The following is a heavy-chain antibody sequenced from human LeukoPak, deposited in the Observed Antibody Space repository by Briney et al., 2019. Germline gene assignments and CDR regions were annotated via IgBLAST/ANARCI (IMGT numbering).Heavy chain of an antibody. CDR1: GFTFSSYA. J-gene: IGHJ4*02. V-gene: IGHV3-23*01. D-gene: IGHD2-2*01. CDR3: AKPTYRYQLPSYFDY. CDR2: ISGSGGST. Sequence: GGSLRLSCAASGFTFSSYAMSWVRQAPGKGLEWVSAISGSGGSTYYADSVKGRFTISRDNSKNTLYLQMNSLRAEDTAVYYCAKPTYRYQLPSYFDYWGQGTLVTVSS.